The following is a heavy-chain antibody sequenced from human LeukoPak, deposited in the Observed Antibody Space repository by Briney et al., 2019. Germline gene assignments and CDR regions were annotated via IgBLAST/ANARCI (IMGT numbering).Heavy chain of an antibody. CDR1: GVSISSSNSY. D-gene: IGHD3/OR15-3a*01. V-gene: IGHV4-39*01. CDR2: IYYSGYT. J-gene: IGHJ4*02. Sequence: SETLSLTCTVSGVSISSSNSYWGWIRQPPGKGLEWIGSIYYSGYTYYNASLKSQVSISLDTSKNQFSLRLTSVTAADTAVYYCARQTGSGLFILPGGQGTLVTVSS. CDR3: ARQTGSGLFILP.